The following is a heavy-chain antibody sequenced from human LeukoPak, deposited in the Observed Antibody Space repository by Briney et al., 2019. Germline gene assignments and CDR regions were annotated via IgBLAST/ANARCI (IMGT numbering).Heavy chain of an antibody. J-gene: IGHJ5*02. CDR3: ARAGASGWYYSPSSWFDP. V-gene: IGHV1-3*01. D-gene: IGHD6-19*01. Sequence: ASVKVSCKASGYTFTSYAMHWVRQAPGQRLEWMGWINAGNGNTKYSQKFHGRVTITRDTSASTAYMELSSLRSEDTAVYYCARAGASGWYYSPSSWFDPWGQGTLVTVSS. CDR2: INAGNGNT. CDR1: GYTFTSYA.